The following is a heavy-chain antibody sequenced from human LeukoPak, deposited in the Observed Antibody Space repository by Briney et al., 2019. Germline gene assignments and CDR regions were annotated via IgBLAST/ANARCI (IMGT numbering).Heavy chain of an antibody. D-gene: IGHD3-10*01. CDR2: IDWDDDK. CDR1: GFSLSTSGMC. V-gene: IGHV2-70*11. J-gene: IGHJ4*02. CDR3: ARVTMVRGVIVDFDY. Sequence: ESGPTLVNPTQTLTLTCTFSGFSLSTSGMCVGWIRQPPGKALEWLARIDWDDDKYYSTSLKTRLTISKDTSKNQVVLTMTNMDPVDTATYYCARVTMVRGVIVDFDYWGQGTLVTVSS.